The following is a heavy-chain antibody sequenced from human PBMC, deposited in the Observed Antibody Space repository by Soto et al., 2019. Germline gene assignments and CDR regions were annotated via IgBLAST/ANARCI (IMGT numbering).Heavy chain of an antibody. CDR1: GFTFSRFW. J-gene: IGHJ4*02. Sequence: LRLSCEVSGFTFSRFWMSWVRQAPGKGLEWMANIKEDGSEKYYVDSVKGRFTISRDNARNSPYLQMNSLRAEDTAVYYCASHPPRGDYSKYATTYWGQGTLVTVSS. D-gene: IGHD4-4*01. CDR3: ASHPPRGDYSKYATTY. V-gene: IGHV3-7*03. CDR2: IKEDGSEK.